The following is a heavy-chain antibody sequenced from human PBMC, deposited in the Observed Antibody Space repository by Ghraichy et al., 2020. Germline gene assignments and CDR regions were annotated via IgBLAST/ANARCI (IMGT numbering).Heavy chain of an antibody. CDR1: GFTFSSYG. CDR2: IWYDGSNK. D-gene: IGHD3-3*01. J-gene: IGHJ6*02. Sequence: GGSLRLSCAASGFTFSSYGMHWVRQAPGKGLEWVAVIWYDGSNKYYADSVKGRFTISRDNSKNTLYLQMNSLRAEDTAVYYCARPITPNTIFEAYYGMDVWGQGTTVTVSS. CDR3: ARPITPNTIFEAYYGMDV. V-gene: IGHV3-33*01.